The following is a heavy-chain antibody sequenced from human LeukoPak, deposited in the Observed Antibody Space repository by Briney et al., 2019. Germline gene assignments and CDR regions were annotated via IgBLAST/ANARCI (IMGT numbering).Heavy chain of an antibody. CDR2: IIPILGIA. D-gene: IGHD4-23*01. J-gene: IGHJ2*01. Sequence: GASVKVSCKASGGTFSSYAISWVRQAPGQGLEWMGRIIPILGIANYAQKFQGRVTITADKSTSTAYMELSSLRSEDTAVYYCARDPDYGGNGWYFDLWGRGTLVTVSS. CDR3: ARDPDYGGNGWYFDL. CDR1: GGTFSSYA. V-gene: IGHV1-69*04.